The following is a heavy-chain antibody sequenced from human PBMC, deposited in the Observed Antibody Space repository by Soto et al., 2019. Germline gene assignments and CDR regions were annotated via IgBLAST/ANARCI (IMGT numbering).Heavy chain of an antibody. CDR3: ARAWPGHCSGDNCGRDS. D-gene: IGHD2-15*01. J-gene: IGHJ5*01. Sequence: GGSLRLSCEASGFTFSKYWMSWVRQAPGKGLEWVANIREDGSQKYYVDSVRGRFTIFRDNVDKSLGLQMNNLRAEDTAVYYCARAWPGHCSGDNCGRDSWGQGTLVTVSS. V-gene: IGHV3-7*01. CDR2: IREDGSQK. CDR1: GFTFSKYW.